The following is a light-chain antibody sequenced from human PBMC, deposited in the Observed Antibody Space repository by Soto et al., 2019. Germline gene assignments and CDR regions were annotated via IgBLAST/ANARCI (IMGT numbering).Light chain of an antibody. CDR3: QSYDNILRAWV. J-gene: IGLJ3*02. V-gene: IGLV1-40*01. CDR2: AYS. CDR1: NSNIGAGYD. Sequence: QLVLTQPPSVSGAPGQGVTISCTGSNSNIGAGYDVHWYQQLPGTAPKLLVYAYSNRPSGVPDRISGSSSATSASLAITGLQAEDEADYYCQSYDNILRAWVFGGGTKLTVL.